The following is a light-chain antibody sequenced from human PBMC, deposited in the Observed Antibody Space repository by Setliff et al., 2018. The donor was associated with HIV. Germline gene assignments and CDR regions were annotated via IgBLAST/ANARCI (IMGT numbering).Light chain of an antibody. J-gene: IGLJ2*01. CDR2: DNN. Sequence: QSVLTQPPSASGTPGQRVTISCSGTSSNIGSRTVNWYQQVPGTAPKLLIFDNNERPSGVPDRFSASKSGTSASLAISGLQSEDEADYSCSSYVDGHVIFGGGTK. CDR1: SSNIGSRT. CDR3: SSYVDGHVI. V-gene: IGLV1-44*01.